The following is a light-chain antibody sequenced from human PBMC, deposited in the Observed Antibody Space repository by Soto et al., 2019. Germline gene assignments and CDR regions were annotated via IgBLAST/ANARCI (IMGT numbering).Light chain of an antibody. Sequence: DLQMTQFPSSLSASVGDRVTITCRASQDISTFLAWYQQRLGKVPKLLIYAASTLQSGVPSRFSGSGSGTDFTHIINSLQPEDVATYYCQKYNIAPWTFGHGTRVEI. J-gene: IGKJ1*01. CDR2: AAS. CDR1: QDISTF. V-gene: IGKV1-27*01. CDR3: QKYNIAPWT.